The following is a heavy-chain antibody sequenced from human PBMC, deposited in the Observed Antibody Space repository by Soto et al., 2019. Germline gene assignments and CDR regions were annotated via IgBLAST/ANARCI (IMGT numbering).Heavy chain of an antibody. J-gene: IGHJ6*02. D-gene: IGHD1-26*01. CDR3: AKALLVGATPPRYYYGMDV. CDR2: ISGSGGST. CDR1: GFTFSSYA. Sequence: GGSLRLSCAASGFTFSSYAMSWVHQAPGKGLEWVSAISGSGGSTYYADSVKGRFTISRDNSKNTLYLQMNSLRAEDTAVYYCAKALLVGATPPRYYYGMDVWGQGTTVTVSS. V-gene: IGHV3-23*01.